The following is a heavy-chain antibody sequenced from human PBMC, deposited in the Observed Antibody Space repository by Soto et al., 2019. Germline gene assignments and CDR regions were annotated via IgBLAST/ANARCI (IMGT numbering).Heavy chain of an antibody. D-gene: IGHD6-19*01. CDR2: ISTSSSYT. J-gene: IGHJ4*02. CDR3: ARDGAGYTSGWDY. Sequence: QVQLVESGGGLVKPGGSLRLSCAASGFTFSDYYMSWIRQAPGKGLEWLSYISTSSSYTNYADSVKGRFTISRDNAKNSLYLQMNSLRAEDTALYYCARDGAGYTSGWDYWGQGTLVTVSS. V-gene: IGHV3-11*05. CDR1: GFTFSDYY.